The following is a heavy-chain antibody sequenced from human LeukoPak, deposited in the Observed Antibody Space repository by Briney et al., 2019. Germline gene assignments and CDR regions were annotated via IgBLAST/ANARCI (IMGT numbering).Heavy chain of an antibody. D-gene: IGHD3-22*01. V-gene: IGHV1-46*01. CDR2: INPSGGST. J-gene: IGHJ4*02. CDR3: ARDAPPSYDSSGYYSD. CDR1: GYTFTSYY. Sequence: ASVKVSCKASGYTFTSYYMHWVRQAPGQGLEWMGIINPSGGSTSYAQKFQGRVTMTRDTSTSTVYMELSSLRSEDTAVYYCARDAPPSYDSSGYYSDRGQGTLVTVFS.